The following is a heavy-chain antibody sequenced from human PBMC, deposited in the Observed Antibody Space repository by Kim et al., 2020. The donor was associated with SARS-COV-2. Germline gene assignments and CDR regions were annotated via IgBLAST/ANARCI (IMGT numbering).Heavy chain of an antibody. Sequence: GGSLRLSCAASGFTFGSYAMSWVRQAPGKGLEWVSAISSSGGTTFYVDSVKGRFTISRDNSNDTLYLQMNSLSVEDTAIYYCARVHTHYSANPSRWFDPWGQGVLITVSS. CDR1: GFTFGSYA. V-gene: IGHV3-23*01. CDR2: ISSSGGTT. CDR3: ARVHTHYSANPSRWFDP. J-gene: IGHJ5*02. D-gene: IGHD4-4*01.